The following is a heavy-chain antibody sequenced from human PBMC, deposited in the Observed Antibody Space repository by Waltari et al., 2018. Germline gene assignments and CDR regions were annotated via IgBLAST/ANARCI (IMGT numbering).Heavy chain of an antibody. CDR3: ARGEGWLDYFDY. CDR2: ISYDGSNK. D-gene: IGHD6-19*01. J-gene: IGHJ4*02. CDR1: GFTFSSYA. V-gene: IGHV3-30-3*01. Sequence: PGRSLRLSCAASGFTFSSYAMHWVRQAPGKGLEWVAVISYDGSNKYYADSVKGRFTISRDNSKNTLYLQMNSLRAEDTAVYYCARGEGWLDYFDYWGQGTLVTVSS.